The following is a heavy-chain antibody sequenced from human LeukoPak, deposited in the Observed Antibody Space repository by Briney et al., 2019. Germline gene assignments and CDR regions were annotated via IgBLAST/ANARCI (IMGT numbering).Heavy chain of an antibody. CDR2: ISSSSSYI. CDR3: ARDPDYDILTGYYEADAFDI. CDR1: GFTFSSYS. Sequence: RTGGSLRLSCAASGFTFSSYSMNWVRQAPGKGLEWVSSISSSSSYIYYADSVKGRFTISRDNAKNSLYLQMNSLRAEDTAVYYCARDPDYDILTGYYEADAFDIWGQGTMVTVSS. D-gene: IGHD3-9*01. J-gene: IGHJ3*02. V-gene: IGHV3-21*01.